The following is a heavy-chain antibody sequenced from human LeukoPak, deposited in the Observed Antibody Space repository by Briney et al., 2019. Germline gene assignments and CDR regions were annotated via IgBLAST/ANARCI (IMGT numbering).Heavy chain of an antibody. V-gene: IGHV4-59*01. Sequence: SETLSLTCTVSSGSISSYYWSWIRQPPGKGLEWIGYIYYSGSTNYNPSLKSRVTISVDTSKNQFSLKLSPVTAADTAVYYCARVSRAELRYFDWLLSGAFDIWGQGTMVTVSS. J-gene: IGHJ3*02. D-gene: IGHD3-9*01. CDR2: IYYSGST. CDR1: SGSISSYY. CDR3: ARVSRAELRYFDWLLSGAFDI.